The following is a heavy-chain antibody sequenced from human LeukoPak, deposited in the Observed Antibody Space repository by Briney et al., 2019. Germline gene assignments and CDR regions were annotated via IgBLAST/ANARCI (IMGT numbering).Heavy chain of an antibody. D-gene: IGHD5-12*01. CDR1: GFTFDDYA. V-gene: IGHV3-9*03. CDR2: ISWNSGSI. CDR3: ARGMYSGYDLGDYYFDY. J-gene: IGHJ4*02. Sequence: GGSLRLSCAASGFTFDDYAMQWVRQAPGKGLEWVSGISWNSGSIGYADSVKGRFTISRDNAKNSLYLQMNSLRAEAMAVYYCARGMYSGYDLGDYYFDYWGRGTRVSVSS.